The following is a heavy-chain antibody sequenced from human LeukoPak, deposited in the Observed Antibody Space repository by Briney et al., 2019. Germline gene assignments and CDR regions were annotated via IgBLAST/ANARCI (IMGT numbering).Heavy chain of an antibody. V-gene: IGHV3-23*01. CDR3: AKGKRITMIVVVTSFDY. CDR1: GFTFSSYA. Sequence: GASLRLSCAASGFTFSSYAISWVRQAPGKGLEWVSAISGSGGSTYYADSVKGRFTISRDNSKNTLYLQMNILRAEDTAVYYCAKGKRITMIVVVTSFDYWGQGTLVTVSS. D-gene: IGHD3-22*01. CDR2: ISGSGGST. J-gene: IGHJ4*02.